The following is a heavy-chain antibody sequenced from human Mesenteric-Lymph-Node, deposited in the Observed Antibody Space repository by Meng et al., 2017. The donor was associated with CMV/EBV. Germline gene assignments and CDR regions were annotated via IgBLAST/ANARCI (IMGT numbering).Heavy chain of an antibody. CDR3: AKLGDRFIDRYGMDV. Sequence: GESLKISCAASGFTFSSYAMHWVRQAPGKGLEWVAFIRYDGGNKYYGDSVKGRFTISKDNSKNTPYLQMNSLRAEDTAVYYCAKLGDRFIDRYGMDVWGQGTTVTVSS. J-gene: IGHJ6*02. D-gene: IGHD3-16*02. CDR2: IRYDGGNK. V-gene: IGHV3-30*02. CDR1: GFTFSSYA.